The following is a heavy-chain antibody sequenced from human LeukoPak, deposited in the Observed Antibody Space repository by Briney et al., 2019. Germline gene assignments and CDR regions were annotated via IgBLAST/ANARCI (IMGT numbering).Heavy chain of an antibody. V-gene: IGHV3-30*03. Sequence: GGSLRLSCAASGFTFSSYGMHWVRQAPGKGLEWVAVISYDGSNKYYADSVKGRFTISRDNSKNTLYLQMNSLRAEDTAVYYCTRDNARGPGKASYGSDHWGQGTLVTVSS. D-gene: IGHD5-18*01. J-gene: IGHJ4*02. CDR3: TRDNARGPGKASYGSDH. CDR2: ISYDGSNK. CDR1: GFTFSSYG.